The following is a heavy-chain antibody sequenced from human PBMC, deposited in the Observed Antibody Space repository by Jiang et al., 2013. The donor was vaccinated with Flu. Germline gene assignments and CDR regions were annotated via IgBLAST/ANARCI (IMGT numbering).Heavy chain of an antibody. CDR3: ARPMITFGGVIVKDGMDV. CDR1: GGSISSYY. V-gene: IGHV4-59*08. Sequence: SGPGLVKPSETLSLTCTVSGGSISSYYWSWIRQPPGKGLEWIGYIYYSGSTNYNPSLKSRVTISVDTSKNQFSLKLSSVTAADTAVYYCARPMITFGGVIVKDGMDVWGKGTTVTVSS. CDR2: IYYSGST. D-gene: IGHD3-16*02. J-gene: IGHJ6*04.